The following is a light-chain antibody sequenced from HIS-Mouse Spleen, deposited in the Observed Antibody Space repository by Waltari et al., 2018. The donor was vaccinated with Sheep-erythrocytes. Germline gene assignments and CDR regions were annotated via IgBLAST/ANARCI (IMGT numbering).Light chain of an antibody. CDR2: EGS. Sequence: QSALTQPASVSGSPGQSITISCTGPSSDVGSYNFVSWYQQHPGKAPKLRIYEGSKRPSGVSNRFAGSKSGNTASLTISGLQAEDEADYYCCSYAGSSTPWVFGGGTKLTVL. CDR1: SSDVGSYNF. V-gene: IGLV2-23*01. CDR3: CSYAGSSTPWV. J-gene: IGLJ3*02.